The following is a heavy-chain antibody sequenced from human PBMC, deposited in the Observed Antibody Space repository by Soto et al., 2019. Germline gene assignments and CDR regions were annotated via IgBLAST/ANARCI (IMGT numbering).Heavy chain of an antibody. CDR1: GYSFTSYW. V-gene: IGHV5-10-1*01. CDR2: IDPSDSYT. J-gene: IGHJ6*02. Sequence: PGESLKISCKGSGYSFTSYWISWVRQMPGKGLEWMGRIDPSDSYTNYSPSFQGHVTISADKSISTAYLQWSSLKASDTAMYYCARLGIVVVPAARGEVDYYGMDVQGQGTTVTVSS. CDR3: ARLGIVVVPAARGEVDYYGMDV. D-gene: IGHD2-2*01.